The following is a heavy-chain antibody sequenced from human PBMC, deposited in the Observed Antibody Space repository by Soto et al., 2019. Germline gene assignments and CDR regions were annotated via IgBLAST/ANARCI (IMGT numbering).Heavy chain of an antibody. Sequence: SETLSLTCTVSGGSISSYYWSWIRQPPGKGLEWIGYIYYSGSTNYTPSLKSRVTISVDTSKNQFSLKLSSVTAADTAVYYCASSSWSYYYYYKDVWSKGTTVTVSS. CDR1: GGSISSYY. CDR2: IYYSGST. J-gene: IGHJ6*03. V-gene: IGHV4-59*01. CDR3: ASSSWSYYYYYKDV. D-gene: IGHD6-13*01.